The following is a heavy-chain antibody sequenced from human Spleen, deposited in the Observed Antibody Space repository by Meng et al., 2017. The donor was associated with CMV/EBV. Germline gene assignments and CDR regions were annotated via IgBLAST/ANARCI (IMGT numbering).Heavy chain of an antibody. Sequence: GESLKISCAASGFSLSDYFMSWIRQAPGKGLEWVGRIKSKTDGGTTDYAAPVKGRFTISRDDSKNTLYLQMNSLKTEDTAVYYCTTDWGYCSSTSCSHYGMDVWGQGTTVTVSS. CDR2: IKSKTDGGTT. J-gene: IGHJ6*02. V-gene: IGHV3-15*01. D-gene: IGHD2-2*01. CDR3: TTDWGYCSSTSCSHYGMDV. CDR1: GFSLSDYF.